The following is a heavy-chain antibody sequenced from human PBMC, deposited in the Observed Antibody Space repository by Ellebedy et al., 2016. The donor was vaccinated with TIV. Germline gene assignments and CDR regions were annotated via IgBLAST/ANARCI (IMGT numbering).Heavy chain of an antibody. CDR2: SYSGGST. D-gene: IGHD3-3*01. J-gene: IGHJ4*02. Sequence: GESLKISCAASGFTVSSNYMSWVRQAPGKGLEWVSVSYSGGSTYYADYVKGRFTISRDNSKNTLYLQMNSLRAEDTAVYYCARESHDCWSGYYFDYWGQGTLVTVSS. CDR3: ARESHDCWSGYYFDY. V-gene: IGHV3-53*01. CDR1: GFTVSSNY.